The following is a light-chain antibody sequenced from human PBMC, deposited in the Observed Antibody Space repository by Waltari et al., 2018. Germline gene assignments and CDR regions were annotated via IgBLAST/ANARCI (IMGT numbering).Light chain of an antibody. J-gene: IGLJ1*01. V-gene: IGLV2-14*01. CDR1: DSDVGAYNF. Sequence: QSALTQPASVPGSPGQSITISCTGTDSDVGAYNFVSWYRQQPGKAPHLIIYEVSERPPGISDRFSGSKSDNTASLTISGLQADDEAVYYCSSYTTSNAPGVFGTGTKVTVL. CDR3: SSYTTSNAPGV. CDR2: EVS.